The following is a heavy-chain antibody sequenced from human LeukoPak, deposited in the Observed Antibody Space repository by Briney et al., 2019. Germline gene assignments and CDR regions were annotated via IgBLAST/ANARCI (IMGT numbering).Heavy chain of an antibody. Sequence: GGSLRLSCAASGFTFSDYYMSWIRQAPGKGLEWVSYISSSGSTIYYADSVKGRFTISRDNAKNSLYLQMNSLRAEDTAVYYCARDRSWTMALYGMDVWAQGTTVTVSS. V-gene: IGHV3-11*01. D-gene: IGHD3/OR15-3a*01. CDR1: GFTFSDYY. J-gene: IGHJ6*02. CDR3: ARDRSWTMALYGMDV. CDR2: ISSSGSTI.